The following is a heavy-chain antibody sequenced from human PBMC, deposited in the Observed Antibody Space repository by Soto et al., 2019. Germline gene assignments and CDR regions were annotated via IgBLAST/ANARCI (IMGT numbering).Heavy chain of an antibody. D-gene: IGHD3-22*01. V-gene: IGHV3-7*04. CDR3: ARAPAYYYDSSGYYFDY. CDR2: IKQDGSEK. J-gene: IGHJ4*02. Sequence: VGSLRLSCAASGFTFSSYWMSWVRQAPGKGLEWVANIKQDGSEKYYVDSVKGRFTISRDNAKNSLYLQMNSLRAEDTAVYYCARAPAYYYDSSGYYFDYWGQGTLVTVSS. CDR1: GFTFSSYW.